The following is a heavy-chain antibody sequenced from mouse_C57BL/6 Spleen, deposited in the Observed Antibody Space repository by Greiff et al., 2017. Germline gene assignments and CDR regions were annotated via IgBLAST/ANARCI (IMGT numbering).Heavy chain of an antibody. CDR3: GTDSWFAY. J-gene: IGHJ3*01. Sequence: VQLQQSGPELVKPGASVKISCKASGYTFTDYYMNWVKQSHGKSLEWIGDINPNNGGTSYNQKFKGKATLTVDKSSSTAYMELRSLTSEDSAVYYCGTDSWFAYWGQGTLVTVSA. CDR1: GYTFTDYY. V-gene: IGHV1-26*01. CDR2: INPNNGGT. D-gene: IGHD2-4*01.